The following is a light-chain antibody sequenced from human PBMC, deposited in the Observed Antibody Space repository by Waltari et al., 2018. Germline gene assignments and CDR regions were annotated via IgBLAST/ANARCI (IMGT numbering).Light chain of an antibody. J-gene: IGKJ1*01. CDR2: GAS. V-gene: IGKV3-15*01. CDR1: QSVSSN. Sequence: RASQSVSSNLAWSQQKPGQAPRLLIYGASTRATGIPARFSGSGSGTEFTLTISSLQSEDFAVYYCQQYNNWPPRRTFGQGTKVEIK. CDR3: QQYNNWPPRRT.